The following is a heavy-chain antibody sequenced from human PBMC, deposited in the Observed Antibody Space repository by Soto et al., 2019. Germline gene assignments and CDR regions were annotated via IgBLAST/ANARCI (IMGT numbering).Heavy chain of an antibody. CDR2: IVVGSGNT. V-gene: IGHV1-58*01. D-gene: IGHD3-22*01. J-gene: IGHJ4*02. CDR1: GFTFTSSA. CDR3: AAEQPDYYDSSGYYKTFDY. Sequence: GASVKVSCKASGFTFTSSAVQWVRQARGQRLEWIGWIVVGSGNTNHAQKFQERVTITRDMSTSTAYMELSSLGSEDTAVYYCAAEQPDYYDSSGYYKTFDYWGQGTLVTVSS.